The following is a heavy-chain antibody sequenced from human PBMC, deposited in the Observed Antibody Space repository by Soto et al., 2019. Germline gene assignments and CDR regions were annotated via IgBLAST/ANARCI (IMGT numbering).Heavy chain of an antibody. Sequence: ASVKVSCKASGYTFTSYDINWVRQATGQGLEWMGWMNPNSGNTGYAQKFQGRVTMTRNTSISAAYMELSSLRSEDTAVYYCASERDSSGYHPYYYYGMDVWGQGTSVTVSS. J-gene: IGHJ6*02. D-gene: IGHD3-22*01. CDR2: MNPNSGNT. V-gene: IGHV1-8*01. CDR1: GYTFTSYD. CDR3: ASERDSSGYHPYYYYGMDV.